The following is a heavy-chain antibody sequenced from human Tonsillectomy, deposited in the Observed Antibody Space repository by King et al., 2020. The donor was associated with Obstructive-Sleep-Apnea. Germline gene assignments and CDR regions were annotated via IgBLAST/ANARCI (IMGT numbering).Heavy chain of an antibody. D-gene: IGHD3-10*01. V-gene: IGHV1-2*02. Sequence: VQLVQSGAEVKKPGASVKVSCKASGYTFTAYYIHWVRQAPGQGLEWMGWISPNSGATKYAQKFQDRVTMTRDTSISTAYMDLGRLRSDDTAIYYCARDMSAYDSTSPAYWGQGTRVTVSS. CDR2: ISPNSGAT. CDR1: GYTFTAYY. CDR3: ARDMSAYDSTSPAY. J-gene: IGHJ4*02.